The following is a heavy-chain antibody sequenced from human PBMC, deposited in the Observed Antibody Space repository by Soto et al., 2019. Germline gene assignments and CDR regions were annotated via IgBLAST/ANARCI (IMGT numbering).Heavy chain of an antibody. J-gene: IGHJ4*01. CDR1: GGSIASNTFY. Sequence: QLLLQESGPGLVRPSETLSLTCGVSGGSIASNTFYWGWIRQTPGRGLEWIGSVLQSGSTYYNPSFKSRLSISVDTSKNHFSLTLTSVTAADTAVYYCDAVTAIRPILGYRGHGVLVSVSS. V-gene: IGHV4-39*02. D-gene: IGHD2-21*02. CDR3: DAVTAIRPILGY. CDR2: VLQSGST.